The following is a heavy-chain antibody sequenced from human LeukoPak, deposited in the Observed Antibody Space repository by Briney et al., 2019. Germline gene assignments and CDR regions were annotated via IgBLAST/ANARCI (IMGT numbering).Heavy chain of an antibody. CDR1: GFTFISYG. Sequence: GRSLRLSCAASGFTFISYGMHWVRQAPGKGLGWVAVIWYDGSNKYYADSVKGRFTISRDNSKNPMYLKTNSLRAEDTAVYYCARGGHYDILTGYYLDYWGQGTLVTVSS. CDR3: ARGGHYDILTGYYLDY. D-gene: IGHD3-9*01. CDR2: IWYDGSNK. J-gene: IGHJ4*02. V-gene: IGHV3-33*01.